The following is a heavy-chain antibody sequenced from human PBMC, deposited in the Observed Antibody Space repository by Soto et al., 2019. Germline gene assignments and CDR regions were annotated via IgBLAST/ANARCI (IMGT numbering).Heavy chain of an antibody. CDR3: ASPRDYCVSNTNCFIAFDI. J-gene: IGHJ3*02. Sequence: AQLVESGGSLVKPGDSLRLSCAASGFTFGDYIMNWVRQAPGRGLEWVASISHSGTYIFYADSVKGRFTISRDNAKEPLFLQMNSLRVEDTAIYYCASPRDYCVSNTNCFIAFDIWGQGTGVTVSS. CDR2: ISHSGTYI. CDR1: GFTFGDYI. D-gene: IGHD2-2*01. V-gene: IGHV3-21*01.